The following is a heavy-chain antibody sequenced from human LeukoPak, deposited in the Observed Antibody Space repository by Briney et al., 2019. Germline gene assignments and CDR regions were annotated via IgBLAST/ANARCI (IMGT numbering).Heavy chain of an antibody. D-gene: IGHD3-10*01. CDR1: GFTFSSYW. J-gene: IGHJ4*02. CDR2: IKEDGSEK. V-gene: IGHV3-7*01. CDR3: ARFARSPDC. Sequence: GGSLRLSCAASGFTFSSYWMTWVRQAPGKGLEWVANIKEDGSEKNYVDSVKGRFTISRDNAKNSLYLQMNSLRAEDTAVYYCARFARSPDCWGQGTLVTASS.